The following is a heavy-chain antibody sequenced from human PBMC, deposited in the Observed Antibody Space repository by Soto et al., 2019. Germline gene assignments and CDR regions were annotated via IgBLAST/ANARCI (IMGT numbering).Heavy chain of an antibody. CDR2: ISNDGSYK. Sequence: PGWSLRLSCAASGFTFSSFGMHWVRQAPGKGLDWVAVISNDGSYKYYIDSVKGRFTVSRDNSKNTLYLQLNSLRPEDTAIYYCGKDRDRGSHAWFEPWGQGTLVTVSS. D-gene: IGHD1-26*01. J-gene: IGHJ5*02. V-gene: IGHV3-30*18. CDR1: GFTFSSFG. CDR3: GKDRDRGSHAWFEP.